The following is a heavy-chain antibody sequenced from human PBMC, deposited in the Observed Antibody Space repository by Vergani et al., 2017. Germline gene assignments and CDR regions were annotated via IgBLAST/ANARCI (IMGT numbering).Heavy chain of an antibody. V-gene: IGHV4-30-4*08. J-gene: IGHJ6*02. Sequence: QVQLQESGPGLVKPSQTLSLTCTVSGGSISSGGYYWSWIRQHPGKGLEWIGYIYYSGSTYYNPSLKSRVTISVDTSKNQFSLKLSSVTAADTAVYYCARGYYGSGSYNPYYYYGMDVWGQGTTVTVSS. CDR2: IYYSGST. CDR3: ARGYYGSGSYNPYYYYGMDV. D-gene: IGHD3-10*01. CDR1: GGSISSGGYY.